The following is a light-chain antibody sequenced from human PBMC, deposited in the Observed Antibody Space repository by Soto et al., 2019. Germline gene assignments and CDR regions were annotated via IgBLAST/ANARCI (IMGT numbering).Light chain of an antibody. CDR2: DSS. CDR3: QQRSNWPPIT. J-gene: IGKJ5*01. V-gene: IGKV3-11*01. CDR1: PSVSTY. Sequence: EIVLTQSPATLSLSPGERATLSCRAAPSVSTYLALYQQRPGQAPSLFIYDSSNRATGIPARFSGSGSGTDFSLTISSLEPEDFAVYYCQQRSNWPPITFGQGTRLEIK.